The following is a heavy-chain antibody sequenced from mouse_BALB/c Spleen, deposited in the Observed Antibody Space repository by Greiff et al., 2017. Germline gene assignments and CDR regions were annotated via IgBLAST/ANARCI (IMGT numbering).Heavy chain of an antibody. J-gene: IGHJ4*01. CDR2: IWGDGST. Sequence: QVHVKQSGPGLVAPSQSLSITCTVSGFSLTGYGVNWVRQPPGKGLEWLGMIWGDGSTDYNSALKSRLSISKDNSKSQVFLKMNSLQTDDTARYYCARDNYGNYYAMDYWGQGTSVTVSS. CDR3: ARDNYGNYYAMDY. CDR1: GFSLTGYG. D-gene: IGHD2-1*01. V-gene: IGHV2-6-7*01.